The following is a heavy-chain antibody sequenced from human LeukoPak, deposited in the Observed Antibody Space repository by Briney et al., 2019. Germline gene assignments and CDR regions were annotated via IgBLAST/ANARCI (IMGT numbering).Heavy chain of an antibody. Sequence: GGSLRLSCAASGFTFSSYSMNWVRQAPGKGLEWVSYISSSGSTIYYADSVKGRFTISRDNAKNSLYLQMNSLRAEDTAVYYCARVLATAFDYWRQGTLVTVSS. J-gene: IGHJ4*02. V-gene: IGHV3-48*04. CDR3: ARVLATAFDY. CDR2: ISSSGSTI. D-gene: IGHD5-12*01. CDR1: GFTFSSYS.